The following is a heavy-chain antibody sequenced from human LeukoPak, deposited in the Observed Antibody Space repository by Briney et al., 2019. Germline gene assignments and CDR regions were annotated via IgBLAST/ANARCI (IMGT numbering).Heavy chain of an antibody. Sequence: ASVKVSCKASGYTFTSYGISWVRQAPGQGLEWMGWISAYNGNTNYAQKFQGRVTMTRDTSISTAYMELSRLRSDDTAVYYCARGSPRIRYFDWPFQTHDFDYWGQGTLVTVSS. CDR3: ARGSPRIRYFDWPFQTHDFDY. J-gene: IGHJ4*02. CDR2: ISAYNGNT. V-gene: IGHV1-18*01. CDR1: GYTFTSYG. D-gene: IGHD3-9*01.